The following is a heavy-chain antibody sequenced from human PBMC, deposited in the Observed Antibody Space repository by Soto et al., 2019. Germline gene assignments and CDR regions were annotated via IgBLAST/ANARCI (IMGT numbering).Heavy chain of an antibody. Sequence: QVQLVASGVCGGQPGTSLRLSCTASGFTFSPYCMHWVRQAPGKGLGWGAVVLQDGDYKHYTDSVNGRFTISRDNSKNTLYVQVHSLRTEDTAVYYCVASGVSVDYWGQGTRVNVSS. D-gene: IGHD3-10*01. CDR3: VASGVSVDY. CDR1: GFTFSPYC. CDR2: VLQDGDYK. V-gene: IGHV3-30*03. J-gene: IGHJ4*02.